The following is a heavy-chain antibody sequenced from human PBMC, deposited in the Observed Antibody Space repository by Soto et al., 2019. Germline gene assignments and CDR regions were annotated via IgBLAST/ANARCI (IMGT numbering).Heavy chain of an antibody. Sequence: SQTLSLTCAISGDSVFSSTAAWNWIRQSPSRGLEWLGRTYYRSKWYNDYAVSVKSRITINPDTSKHQFSLQLNSVTPEDTAVYYCARDRSGSGWFNDFDIWGHGTMVTVSS. D-gene: IGHD6-19*01. V-gene: IGHV6-1*01. CDR2: TYYRSKWYN. J-gene: IGHJ3*02. CDR1: GDSVFSSTAA. CDR3: ARDRSGSGWFNDFDI.